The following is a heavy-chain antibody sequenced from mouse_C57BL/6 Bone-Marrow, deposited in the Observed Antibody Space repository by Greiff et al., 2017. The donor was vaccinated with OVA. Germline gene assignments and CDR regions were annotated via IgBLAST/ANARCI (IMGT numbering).Heavy chain of an antibody. V-gene: IGHV10-3*01. CDR1: GFTFNTYA. J-gene: IGHJ2*01. CDR2: IRSKSSNYAT. CDR3: VREGIYYYGSSYVLFDY. D-gene: IGHD1-1*01. Sequence: EVKLVESGGGLVQPKGSLKLSCAASGFTFNTYAMHWVRQAPGKGLEWVARIRSKSSNYATYYADSVKDRFTISRDDSQSMLYLQMNNLKTEDTAMYYCVREGIYYYGSSYVLFDYWGQGTTLTVSS.